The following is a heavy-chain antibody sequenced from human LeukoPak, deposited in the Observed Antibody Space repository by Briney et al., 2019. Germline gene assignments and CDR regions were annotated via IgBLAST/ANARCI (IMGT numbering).Heavy chain of an antibody. CDR2: ISSSGSYI. J-gene: IGHJ3*02. Sequence: GGSLRLSCAASGFTFSSYSMNWVRQAPGKGLEWVSSISSSGSYIYYADSVKGRFTISRDNAKNSLYLQMNSLRAEDTAVYYCAREISPDEAFDIWGQGTMVTVSS. CDR1: GFTFSSYS. V-gene: IGHV3-21*01. CDR3: AREISPDEAFDI.